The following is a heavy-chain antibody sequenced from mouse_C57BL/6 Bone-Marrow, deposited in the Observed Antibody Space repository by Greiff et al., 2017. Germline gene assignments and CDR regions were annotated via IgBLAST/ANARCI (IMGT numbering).Heavy chain of an antibody. V-gene: IGHV1-52*01. J-gene: IGHJ4*01. CDR2: IDPSDSET. CDR1: GYTFTSYW. CDR3: AKAHYYGSSYGGYAMDY. Sequence: QVQLQQPGAELVRPGSSVKLSCKASGYTFTSYWMHWVKQRPIQGLEWIGNIDPSDSETHYNQKFKDKATLTVDKSSSTAYMQLSSLTSEDSAVYYCAKAHYYGSSYGGYAMDYWGQGTSVTGSS. D-gene: IGHD1-1*01.